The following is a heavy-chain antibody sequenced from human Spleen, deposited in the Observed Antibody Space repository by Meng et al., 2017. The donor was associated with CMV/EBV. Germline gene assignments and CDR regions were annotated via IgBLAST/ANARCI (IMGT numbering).Heavy chain of an antibody. CDR3: AISVAAARPDSEGMNYYYGMDV. CDR2: INPSGGST. J-gene: IGHJ6*02. V-gene: IGHV1-46*01. Sequence: ASVKVSCKASGYTFTSYYMHWVRQAPGQGLEWMGIINPSGGSTSYAQKFQGRVTITTDESTSTAYMELSSLRSEDTAVYYCAISVAAARPDSEGMNYYYGMDVWGQGTTVTVSS. CDR1: GYTFTSYY. D-gene: IGHD6-6*01.